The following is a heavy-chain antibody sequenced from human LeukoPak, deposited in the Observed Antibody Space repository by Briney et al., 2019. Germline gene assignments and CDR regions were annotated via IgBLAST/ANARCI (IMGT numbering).Heavy chain of an antibody. V-gene: IGHV4-34*01. CDR2: INHSGST. Sequence: PSETLSLTCTVSGGSISGYYWSWIRQPPGKGLEWIGEINHSGSTNYNPSLKSRVTISVDTSKNQFSLKLSSVTAADTAVYYCARWGRNLSKAQPTIFGVVLKYYFDYWGQGTLVTVSS. CDR1: GGSISGYY. J-gene: IGHJ4*02. D-gene: IGHD3-3*01. CDR3: ARWGRNLSKAQPTIFGVVLKYYFDY.